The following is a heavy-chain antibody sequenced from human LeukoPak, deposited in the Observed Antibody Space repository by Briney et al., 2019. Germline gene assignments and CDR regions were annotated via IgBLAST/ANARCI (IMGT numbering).Heavy chain of an antibody. Sequence: GGSLRLSCAASGFILNIYAMHWVPRAPGKGLEWVAVISYDGSDKDYAESVKGRFTISRDNSKNTLHLQMDSLRAEDTAVYYCAREVATTSDYWGQGTLVTVSS. CDR2: ISYDGSDK. D-gene: IGHD5-12*01. J-gene: IGHJ4*02. CDR3: AREVATTSDY. CDR1: GFILNIYA. V-gene: IGHV3-30*04.